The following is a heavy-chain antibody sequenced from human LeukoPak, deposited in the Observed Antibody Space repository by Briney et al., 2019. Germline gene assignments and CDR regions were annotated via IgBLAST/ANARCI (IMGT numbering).Heavy chain of an antibody. D-gene: IGHD6-13*01. Sequence: SETLSLTCAVYGGSFSGYYWSWIRQPPGKGLEWIGEINHSGSTNYNPSLKSRVTISVDTSKNQFSLKLSSVTAADTAAYYCARVSGAAAASNWFDPWGQGTLVTVSS. V-gene: IGHV4-34*01. CDR3: ARVSGAAAASNWFDP. CDR2: INHSGST. CDR1: GGSFSGYY. J-gene: IGHJ5*02.